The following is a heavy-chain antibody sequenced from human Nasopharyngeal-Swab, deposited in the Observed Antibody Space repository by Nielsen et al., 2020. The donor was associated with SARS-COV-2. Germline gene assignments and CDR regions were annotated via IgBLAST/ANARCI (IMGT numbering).Heavy chain of an antibody. V-gene: IGHV4-39*01. CDR1: GGSIGSSSYY. Sequence: SETLSLTCTVSGGSIGSSSYYWGWIRQPPGKGLEWIGSIYYSGNTYYTPSLKSRVTISVDASKNQFSLKLSSVTAADTAVYYCARHLRQGLVVTDYWGQGTLVTVSS. D-gene: IGHD3/OR15-3a*01. J-gene: IGHJ4*02. CDR2: IYYSGNT. CDR3: ARHLRQGLVVTDY.